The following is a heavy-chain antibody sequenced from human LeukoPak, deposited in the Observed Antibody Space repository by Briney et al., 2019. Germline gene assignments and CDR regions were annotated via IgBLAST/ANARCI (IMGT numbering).Heavy chain of an antibody. D-gene: IGHD6-19*01. CDR1: GDSISSYY. J-gene: IGHJ4*02. V-gene: IGHV3-7*01. Sequence: PSETLSLTCTVSGDSISSYYCSWIRQSPGKGVEWVANIKQDGSEKYYVDSVKGRFTISRDNAKNSLYLQMNSLRAEDTAVYYCARDSAVAGIYYWGQGTLVTVSS. CDR2: IKQDGSEK. CDR3: ARDSAVAGIYY.